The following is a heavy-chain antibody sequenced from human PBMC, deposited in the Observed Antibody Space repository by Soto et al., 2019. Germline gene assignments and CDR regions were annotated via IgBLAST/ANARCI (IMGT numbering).Heavy chain of an antibody. J-gene: IGHJ6*02. CDR3: ARVRRVRGVIKEVGRDYGMDV. Sequence: QVQLVESGGGVVQPGRSLRLSCAASGFTFSSYGMHWVRQAPGKGLEWVAVIWYDGSNKYYADSVKGRFTISRDNSKNTLYLQMNSRRAEDTAVYYCARVRRVRGVIKEVGRDYGMDVWGQGTTVTVSS. CDR1: GFTFSSYG. V-gene: IGHV3-33*01. D-gene: IGHD3-10*01. CDR2: IWYDGSNK.